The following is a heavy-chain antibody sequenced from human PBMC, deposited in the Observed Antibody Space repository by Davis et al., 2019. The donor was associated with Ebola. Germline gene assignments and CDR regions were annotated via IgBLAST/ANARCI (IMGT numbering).Heavy chain of an antibody. CDR3: ARESTVDYYGMDV. V-gene: IGHV1-18*01. CDR2: ISAYNGNT. J-gene: IGHJ6*02. D-gene: IGHD4-17*01. CDR1: GGTFSSYA. Sequence: ASVKVSCKASGGTFSSYAISWVRQAPGQGLEWMGWISAYNGNTNYAQKLQGRVTMTTDTSTSTAYMELRSLRSDDTAVYYCARESTVDYYGMDVWGQGTTVTVSS.